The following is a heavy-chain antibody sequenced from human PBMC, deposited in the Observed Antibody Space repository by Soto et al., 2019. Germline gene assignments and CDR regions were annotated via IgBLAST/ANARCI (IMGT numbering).Heavy chain of an antibody. CDR1: GFTFDDYA. CDR3: AKGISGPLSYYFDY. Sequence: EVQLVESGGGLVQPGRSLRLSCAASGFTFDDYAMHWVRQAPGKGLEWVSGISWNSGSIGYADSVKGRFTISRDNAKNSLYLQMNSLRAEDTALYYCAKGISGPLSYYFDYWGQGTLVNVSS. V-gene: IGHV3-9*01. J-gene: IGHJ4*02. CDR2: ISWNSGSI. D-gene: IGHD6-19*01.